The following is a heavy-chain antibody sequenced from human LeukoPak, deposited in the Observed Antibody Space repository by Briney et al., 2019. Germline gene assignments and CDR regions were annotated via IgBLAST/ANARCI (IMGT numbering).Heavy chain of an antibody. CDR2: IKSKTDGGTT. Sequence: NPVRSLRLSSAASGFTSSNAWMSWVREAPGKGLEWVGRIKSKTDGGTTDYAAPVKGRFTTSRDDSKNTLYLQMNSLKTEDTAVYYCTTDAFDIWGQGTMVTVSS. CDR3: TTDAFDI. J-gene: IGHJ3*02. V-gene: IGHV3-15*01. CDR1: GFTSSNAW.